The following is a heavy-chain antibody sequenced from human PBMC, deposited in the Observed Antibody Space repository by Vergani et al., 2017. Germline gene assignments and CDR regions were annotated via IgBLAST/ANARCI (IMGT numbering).Heavy chain of an antibody. Sequence: QVQLVQSGAEVKKPGSSVKVSCKASGGTFSSYAISWVRQAPGQGLEWMGGIIPIFGTANYAQKFQGRVTITADESTSSTDMELSSLRSEDTAVYYCANSGSYYNVLNWFDPWGQGTLVTVSS. CDR1: GGTFSSYA. CDR3: ANSGSYYNVLNWFDP. V-gene: IGHV1-69*01. CDR2: IIPIFGTA. D-gene: IGHD3-10*01. J-gene: IGHJ5*02.